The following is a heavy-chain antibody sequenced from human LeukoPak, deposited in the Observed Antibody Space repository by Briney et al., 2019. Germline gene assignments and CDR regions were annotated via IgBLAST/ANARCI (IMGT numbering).Heavy chain of an antibody. J-gene: IGHJ5*02. Sequence: SETLSLTCAVYGGSFSGYYWSWIRQPPGKGLEWIGEINHSGSTNYNPSLKSRVTISVDTSKNQFSLKLSSVTAADTAVYYCAREGVVTMIVVVPGGFDPWGQGTLVTVSS. CDR2: INHSGST. CDR3: AREGVVTMIVVVPGGFDP. CDR1: GGSFSGYY. D-gene: IGHD3-22*01. V-gene: IGHV4-34*01.